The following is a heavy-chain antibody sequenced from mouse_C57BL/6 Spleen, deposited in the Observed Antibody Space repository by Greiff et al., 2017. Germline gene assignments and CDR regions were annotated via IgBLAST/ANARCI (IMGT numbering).Heavy chain of an antibody. CDR2: IYPRSGNT. J-gene: IGHJ1*03. CDR3: ARSITTVVGGGYFDV. V-gene: IGHV1-81*01. CDR1: GYTFTSYG. D-gene: IGHD1-1*01. Sequence: VQLQQSGAELARPGASVKLSCKASGYTFTSYGISWVKQRTGQGLEWIGEIYPRSGNTYYNEKFKGKATLTADKSSSTAYMELRSLTSEDSAVYFCARSITTVVGGGYFDVWGTGTTVTVSS.